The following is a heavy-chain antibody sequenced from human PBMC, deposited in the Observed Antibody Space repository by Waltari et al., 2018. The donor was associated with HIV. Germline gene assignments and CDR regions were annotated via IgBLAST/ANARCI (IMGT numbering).Heavy chain of an antibody. CDR1: GFSFTTEGVS. Sequence: CTFSGFSFTTEGVSVGWIRQPPGKALEWLGLIYWDDDDRYSPALKSRLTITRDISKNQVVLTLANMGPLDTATYYCAHRTDRQAFDFWSQGALVTVSS. J-gene: IGHJ4*02. CDR3: AHRTDRQAFDF. V-gene: IGHV2-5*02. CDR2: IYWDDDD.